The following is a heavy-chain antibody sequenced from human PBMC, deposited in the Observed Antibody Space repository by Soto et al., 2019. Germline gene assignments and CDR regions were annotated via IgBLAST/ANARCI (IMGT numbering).Heavy chain of an antibody. J-gene: IGHJ6*02. V-gene: IGHV4-59*01. Sequence: PSETLSLTCTVSGGSISSYYWSWIRQPPGKGLEWIGYIYYSGSTNYSPSLKSRVTISVDTSKNQFSLKLSSVTAADTAVYYCARAIAVAGKNYYYYGMDVWGQGTTVTVSS. D-gene: IGHD6-19*01. CDR2: IYYSGST. CDR1: GGSISSYY. CDR3: ARAIAVAGKNYYYYGMDV.